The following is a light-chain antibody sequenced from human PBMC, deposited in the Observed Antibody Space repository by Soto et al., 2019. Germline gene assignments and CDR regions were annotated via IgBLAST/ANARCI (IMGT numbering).Light chain of an antibody. CDR2: GAS. Sequence: DIQMTQSPPTLSASVGDRVTITCRASQSIRHYLAWYQQMPGKAPKLLIYGASTLQSGVPSRFSGSGSGTEFTLTLSTLQPDDFGTYFCQHHNSYSQTFGQGNKVEIK. V-gene: IGKV1-5*01. CDR1: QSIRHY. J-gene: IGKJ1*01. CDR3: QHHNSYSQT.